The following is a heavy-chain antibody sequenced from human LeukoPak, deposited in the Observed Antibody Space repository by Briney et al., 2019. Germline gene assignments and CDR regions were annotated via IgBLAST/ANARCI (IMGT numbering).Heavy chain of an antibody. D-gene: IGHD6-13*01. Sequence: TGGSLRLSCAASGFTFSSYGMHWVRQAPGKGLEWVAAIWYDGSNKYYADSVKGRFTISRDNSKNTLYLQMNSLRAEDTAVYYCARDRGVYSSSWRYRELDYWGQGTLVTVSS. V-gene: IGHV3-33*01. J-gene: IGHJ4*02. CDR1: GFTFSSYG. CDR2: IWYDGSNK. CDR3: ARDRGVYSSSWRYRELDY.